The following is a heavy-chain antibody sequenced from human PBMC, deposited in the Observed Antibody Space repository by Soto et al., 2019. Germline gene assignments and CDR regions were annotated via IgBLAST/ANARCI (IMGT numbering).Heavy chain of an antibody. Sequence: SETLSLTCTVSGASISSGGYYWSWIRQHPGEGLEWIGYIYYTGSTYYNPSLKSRVNISVDTSENQFSLKLSSVTAADTAVYYCARNPFSHQNWFHPWGQGTLVTVSS. J-gene: IGHJ5*02. CDR2: IYYTGST. CDR3: ARNPFSHQNWFHP. D-gene: IGHD2-2*01. CDR1: GASISSGGYY. V-gene: IGHV4-31*03.